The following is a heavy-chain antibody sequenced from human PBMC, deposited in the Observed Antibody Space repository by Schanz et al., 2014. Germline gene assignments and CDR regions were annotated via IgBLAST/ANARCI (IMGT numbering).Heavy chain of an antibody. J-gene: IGHJ4*02. V-gene: IGHV1-46*01. CDR1: GYTFTSYY. CDR3: ARGTSVRTTDFWSGLYYFDY. Sequence: QVQLVQSGAEVKKPGASVKVSCKASGYTFTSYYMYWVRQAPGQGLEWMGVINPSGGSTIYAQKFQGRATMTRDTSTSTVYMELSSLRSEDTAVYYCARGTSVRTTDFWSGLYYFDYWGQGTLVTVSS. CDR2: INPSGGST. D-gene: IGHD3-3*01.